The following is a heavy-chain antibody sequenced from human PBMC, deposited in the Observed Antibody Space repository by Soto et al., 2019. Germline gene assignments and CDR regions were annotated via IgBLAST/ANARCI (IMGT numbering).Heavy chain of an antibody. CDR3: ARPYGGKIGDAPDL. CDR1: GFTFSTYA. V-gene: IGHV3-23*01. J-gene: IGHJ3*01. Sequence: PGGSLRLSCAASGFTFSTYAMSWVRQVPGKGLEWVSTISDAAGSAYYVDSVKGRFTISRDNSEKTLYLQMNSLRAEDSAVYYCARPYGGKIGDAPDLWGQGTMVTVSS. D-gene: IGHD4-17*01. CDR2: ISDAAGSA.